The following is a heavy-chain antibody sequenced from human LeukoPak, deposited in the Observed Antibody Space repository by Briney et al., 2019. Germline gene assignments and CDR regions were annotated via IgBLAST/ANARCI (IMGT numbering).Heavy chain of an antibody. Sequence: TSETLFLTCTVSGGSVTSYYWSWIRQPPGKGLEWIGYIYYTGSTNYNPSLKSRVTISVDTTKHDMSMTLSSVNAAAATVDDWATDIGGVDYYWGQGALVTVSS. D-gene: IGHD2-8*01. CDR3: ATDIGGVDYY. J-gene: IGHJ4*02. CDR1: GGSVTSYY. CDR2: IYYTGST. V-gene: IGHV4-59*02.